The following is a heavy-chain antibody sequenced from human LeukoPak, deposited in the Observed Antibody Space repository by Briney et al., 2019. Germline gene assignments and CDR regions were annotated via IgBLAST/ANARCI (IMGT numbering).Heavy chain of an antibody. CDR2: ISGSGGTT. J-gene: IGHJ4*02. CDR1: GFSFSSYA. CDR3: AREGNLGRYLVFTDS. Sequence: GGSLRLSCAASGFSFSSYAMTWVRQAPGKGLEWVSVISGSGGTTYYADSVKGRFTISRDNSKNTLYLQMSSLRAEDTAVYYCAREGNLGRYLVFTDSWGQGTLVTVSS. D-gene: IGHD3-16*02. V-gene: IGHV3-23*01.